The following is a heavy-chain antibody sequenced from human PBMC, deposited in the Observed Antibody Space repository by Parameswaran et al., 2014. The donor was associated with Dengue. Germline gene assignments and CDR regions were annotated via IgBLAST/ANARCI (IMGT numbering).Heavy chain of an antibody. D-gene: IGHD4-17*01. Sequence: WVRQAPGQRLEWMGWINAGNGNTKYSQKFQGRVTITRDTSASTAYMEVSSLRSEDTAVYYCARAEAPGFRDYAEYFQHWGQGTLVTVSS. V-gene: IGHV1-3*01. CDR2: INAGNGNT. CDR3: ARAEAPGFRDYAEYFQH. J-gene: IGHJ1*01.